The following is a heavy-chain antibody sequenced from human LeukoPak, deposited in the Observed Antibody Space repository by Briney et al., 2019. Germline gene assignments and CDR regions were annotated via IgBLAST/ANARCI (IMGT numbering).Heavy chain of an antibody. CDR1: GFTVSHNY. V-gene: IGHV3-66*01. J-gene: IGHJ4*02. Sequence: GGSLRLSCAASGFTVSHNYMSWVRQAPGKGLEWVSVIYSGGSTNYADSVKGRFTISRDNSKNTLYLQMNSLRAEDTAVYYCARDLSGPLDCWGQRSLVTVSS. D-gene: IGHD5-12*01. CDR2: IYSGGST. CDR3: ARDLSGPLDC.